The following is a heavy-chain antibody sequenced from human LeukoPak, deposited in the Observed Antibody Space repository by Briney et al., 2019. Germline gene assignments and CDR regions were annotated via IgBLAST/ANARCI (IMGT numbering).Heavy chain of an antibody. D-gene: IGHD3-22*01. CDR2: INPNSGGT. CDR3: ARGVRYYDSSGYYGY. CDR1: GYTFTGYY. Sequence: GASVKVSCKASGYTFTGYYMHWVRQAPGQGLEWMGWINPNSGGTNYAQKFQGRVTMTRDTSISTAYMELSRLRSDDTAVYYCARGVRYYDSSGYYGYWGQGTLVTVSS. J-gene: IGHJ4*02. V-gene: IGHV1-2*02.